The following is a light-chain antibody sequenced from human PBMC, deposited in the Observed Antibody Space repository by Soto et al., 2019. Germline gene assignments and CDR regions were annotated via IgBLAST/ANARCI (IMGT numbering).Light chain of an antibody. V-gene: IGKV1-9*01. J-gene: IGKJ5*01. CDR2: AAS. Sequence: DIQLTQSPSFLSASVGDRVTITCRASQGINTYLAWYQQKPGKAPKLLIFAASTLQNGFPSRFSGSGSGTEFTVTITSLQPEDFATYYCQQRKSYPITFGQGTRLEIK. CDR1: QGINTY. CDR3: QQRKSYPIT.